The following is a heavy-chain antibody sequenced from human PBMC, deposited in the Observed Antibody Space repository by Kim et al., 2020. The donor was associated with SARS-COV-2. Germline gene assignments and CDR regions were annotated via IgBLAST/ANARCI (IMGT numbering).Heavy chain of an antibody. V-gene: IGHV4-39*01. D-gene: IGHD6-6*01. Sequence: SETLSLTCTVSGGSISSSSYYWGWIRQPPGKGLEWIGSIYYSGSTYYNPSLKSQVTISVDTSKNQFSLKLSSVTAADTAVYYCARRQNLYSSSEDWGQGTLVTVSS. CDR3: ARRQNLYSSSED. CDR1: GGSISSSSYY. J-gene: IGHJ4*02. CDR2: IYYSGST.